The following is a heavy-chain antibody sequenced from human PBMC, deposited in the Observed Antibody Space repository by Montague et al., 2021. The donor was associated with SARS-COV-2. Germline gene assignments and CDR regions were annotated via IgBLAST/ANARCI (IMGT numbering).Heavy chain of an antibody. Sequence: SETLSLTCAVYGGSFSGYYWSWIRQPPGKGLEWIGEINHSESTNYNPSLTSRVTISVDTSTNQFSLTLSSVTAADTAAYFCARARAADILAGCYFDSWGQGTLVTVSS. CDR3: ARARAADILAGCYFDS. D-gene: IGHD3-9*01. V-gene: IGHV4-34*01. CDR1: GGSFSGYY. J-gene: IGHJ4*02. CDR2: INHSEST.